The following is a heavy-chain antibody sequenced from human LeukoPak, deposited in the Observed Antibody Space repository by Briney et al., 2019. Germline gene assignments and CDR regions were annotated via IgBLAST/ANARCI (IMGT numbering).Heavy chain of an antibody. J-gene: IGHJ4*02. Sequence: GESLKISCKGSGYSFTSYWIGWVLQVPGKGLEWMGIIYPGDSDTRYSPSFQGQVTISADKSISTAYLQWSSLKASDTAMYYCARQGGYYGSGLNFDYWGQGTLVTVSS. CDR1: GYSFTSYW. CDR2: IYPGDSDT. CDR3: ARQGGYYGSGLNFDY. V-gene: IGHV5-51*01. D-gene: IGHD3-10*01.